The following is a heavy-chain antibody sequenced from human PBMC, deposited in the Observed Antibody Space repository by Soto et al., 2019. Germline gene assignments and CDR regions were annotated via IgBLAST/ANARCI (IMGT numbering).Heavy chain of an antibody. CDR1: GFTFSSYS. V-gene: IGHV3-21*01. D-gene: IGHD6-13*01. Sequence: VGSLRLSCAASGFTFSSYSMNWVRQAPGKGLEWVSSISSSSSYIYYADSVKGRFTISRDNAKNSLYLQMNSLRAEDTAVYYCAREGRIAAAGAFDYCGQRTLVTVSS. CDR3: AREGRIAAAGAFDY. CDR2: ISSSSSYI. J-gene: IGHJ4*02.